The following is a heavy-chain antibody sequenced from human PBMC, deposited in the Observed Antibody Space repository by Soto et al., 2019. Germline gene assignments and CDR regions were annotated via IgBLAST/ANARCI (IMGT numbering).Heavy chain of an antibody. CDR2: IRSKANSYAT. V-gene: IGHV3-73*02. J-gene: IGHJ6*02. D-gene: IGHD3-9*01. Sequence: EVQLVESGGGLVQPGGSLKLSCAASGFTFSGSAMHWVRQASGKGLEWVGRIRSKANSYATAYAASVKGRFTISRDDSKNTAYLQMNSLKTEDTAVYYCTSPYYDILTGYWVSGMDVWGQGTTVTVSS. CDR1: GFTFSGSA. CDR3: TSPYYDILTGYWVSGMDV.